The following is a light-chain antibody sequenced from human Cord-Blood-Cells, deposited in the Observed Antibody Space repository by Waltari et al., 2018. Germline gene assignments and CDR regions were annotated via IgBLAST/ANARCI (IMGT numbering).Light chain of an antibody. Sequence: QSARTQPASVSGSPGQSITLSSTGTSSDVGGYNYVCWDQQHPGKAPTLMIYDVSNRPSGVSNLFSGSKSGNTASLTISGLQAEDESDYYFSSYTSSSTWVFGGGTKLTVL. CDR1: SSDVGGYNY. CDR3: SSYTSSSTWV. CDR2: DVS. V-gene: IGLV2-14*01. J-gene: IGLJ3*02.